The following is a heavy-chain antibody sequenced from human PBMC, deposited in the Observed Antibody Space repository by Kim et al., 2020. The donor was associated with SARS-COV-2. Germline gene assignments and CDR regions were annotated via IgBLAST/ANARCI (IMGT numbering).Heavy chain of an antibody. D-gene: IGHD3-16*01. CDR2: TA. J-gene: IGHJ6*02. Sequence: TANYAQKFQGRVTITADESTSTAYMELSSLRSEDTAVYYCAREEVGVMDVWGQGTTVTVSS. V-gene: IGHV1-69*01. CDR3: AREEVGVMDV.